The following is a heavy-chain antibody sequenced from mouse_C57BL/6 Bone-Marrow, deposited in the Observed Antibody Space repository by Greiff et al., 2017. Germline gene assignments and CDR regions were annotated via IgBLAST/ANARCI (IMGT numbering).Heavy chain of an antibody. CDR2: IYPGDGDT. J-gene: IGHJ2*01. V-gene: IGHV1-82*01. D-gene: IGHD1-1*01. Sequence: VQLQQSGPELVKPGASVKISCKASGYAFSSSWMNWVKQRPGKGLEWIGRIYPGDGDTNYNGKFKGKATLTADKSSSTAYMQLSSLTSEDSAVYFCARGNSYGSSWGDYWGQGTTLTVSS. CDR3: ARGNSYGSSWGDY. CDR1: GYAFSSSW.